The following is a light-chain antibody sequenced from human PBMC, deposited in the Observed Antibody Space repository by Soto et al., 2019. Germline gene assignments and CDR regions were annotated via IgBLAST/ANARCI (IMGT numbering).Light chain of an antibody. J-gene: IGLJ2*01. CDR2: DNQ. V-gene: IGLV1-51*01. CDR1: SSNVGKNF. Sequence: QSVLTQPPSVSAAPGQKVSISCSGSSSNVGKNFVSWYQHVPGKAPKLLIYDNQKRPSGIPDRFSAPKSGTLATLDITGLQTGDEADYYCGTWDSSLTIGVIFGGGTKVTVL. CDR3: GTWDSSLTIGVI.